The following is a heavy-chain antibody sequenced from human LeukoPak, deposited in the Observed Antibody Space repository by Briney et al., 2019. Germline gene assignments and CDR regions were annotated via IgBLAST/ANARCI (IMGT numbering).Heavy chain of an antibody. J-gene: IGHJ4*02. CDR3: ARELGDYVWGRAFDY. V-gene: IGHV3-7*01. CDR1: GFTFISYW. CDR2: IKQDKTEK. Sequence: RSGGSLRLSCAASGFTFISYWMSWVRQAPGKGLEWVANIKQDKTEKYYVDSVKGRFTISRDNSKNTLYLQMNSLRAEDTAVYYCARELGDYVWGRAFDYWGQGTLVTVSS. D-gene: IGHD3-16*01.